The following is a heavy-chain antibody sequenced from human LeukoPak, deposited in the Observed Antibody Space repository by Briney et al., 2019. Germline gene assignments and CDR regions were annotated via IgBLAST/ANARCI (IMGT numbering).Heavy chain of an antibody. Sequence: GGSLRLSCAASGFTFSSYAMSWVRQAPGKGLEWVSAISGSGGSTYYADSVKGRFTISRDNAKNSLFLQMNSLRAEDTAVYYCARGYSYVFYWGQGTLVSVSS. CDR1: GFTFSSYA. V-gene: IGHV3-23*01. CDR2: ISGSGGST. CDR3: ARGYSYVFY. J-gene: IGHJ4*02. D-gene: IGHD5-18*01.